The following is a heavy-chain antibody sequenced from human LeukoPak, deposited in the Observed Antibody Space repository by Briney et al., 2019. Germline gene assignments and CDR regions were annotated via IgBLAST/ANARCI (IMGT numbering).Heavy chain of an antibody. J-gene: IGHJ4*02. V-gene: IGHV3-48*03. CDR2: ISSSGSNI. CDR3: ARRLGYSSSWVDY. CDR1: GFTFNIYE. D-gene: IGHD6-13*01. Sequence: GGSLRLSCAASGFTFNIYEMNWVRQAPGKGLEWVSYISSSGSNIYYADSVKGRFTISRDNAKNSLYLQMNSLRAEDTALYYCARRLGYSSSWVDYWGQGTLVTVSS.